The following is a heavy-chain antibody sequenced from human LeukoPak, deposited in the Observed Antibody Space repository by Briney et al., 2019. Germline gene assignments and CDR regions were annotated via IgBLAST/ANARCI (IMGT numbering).Heavy chain of an antibody. D-gene: IGHD3-22*01. CDR3: ARDAYYYDSSGYSAAFDI. V-gene: IGHV4-34*01. Sequence: SETLSLTCAVYGGSFSGYYWSWIRQPPGKGLEWIGEINHSGSTNYNPSLKSRVTMSVDTSKNQFSLKLSSVTAADTAVYYCARDAYYYDSSGYSAAFDIWGQGTMVTVSS. CDR2: INHSGST. J-gene: IGHJ3*02. CDR1: GGSFSGYY.